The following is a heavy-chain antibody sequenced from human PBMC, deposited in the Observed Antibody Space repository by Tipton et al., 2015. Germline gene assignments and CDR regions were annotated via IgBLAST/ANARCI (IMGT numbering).Heavy chain of an antibody. CDR1: GDTFRSYA. CDR2: IIPIINIT. Sequence: QLVQSGAEVKKPGSSVKVSCKASGDTFRSYAITWVRQAPGQGLEWMGGIIPIINITNYAQKFQGRVTINADESTSTVYMDLNSLSYDDTAVYYCARDSTSAGNWFDPWGQGTLVTVSS. D-gene: IGHD3-10*01. J-gene: IGHJ5*02. CDR3: ARDSTSAGNWFDP. V-gene: IGHV1-69*01.